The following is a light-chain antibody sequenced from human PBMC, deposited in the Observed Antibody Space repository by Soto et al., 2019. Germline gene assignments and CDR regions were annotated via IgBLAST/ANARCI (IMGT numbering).Light chain of an antibody. CDR2: DAS. V-gene: IGKV3-15*01. CDR1: QNIDNK. CDR3: QQFHYWWT. J-gene: IGKJ1*01. Sequence: EIVMTQSPATLSVSPRERATLSCRASQNIDNKLVWYQQKPGQVPRLLIYDASTRATGIPARFSGSGSGTEFTLTISSLQSEDFAFYYCQQFHYWWTFGQGTKVEIK.